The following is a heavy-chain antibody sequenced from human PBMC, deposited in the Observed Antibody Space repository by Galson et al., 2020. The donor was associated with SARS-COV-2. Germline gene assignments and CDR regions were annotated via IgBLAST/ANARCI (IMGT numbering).Heavy chain of an antibody. CDR1: GLSINSDFY. CDR3: ARPSSSGYYAIWYFDL. J-gene: IGHJ2*01. V-gene: IGHV4-38-2*01. CDR2: IYQGGTT. D-gene: IGHD3-22*01. Sequence: SETLSLTCAVSGLSINSDFYWGWLRQPPGEGLEWIGNIYQGGTTYYNPSLKSRVTISIDQSKNQFSLTMTSVTAADTAVYYCARPSSSGYYAIWYFDLWGRGTLVTVSS.